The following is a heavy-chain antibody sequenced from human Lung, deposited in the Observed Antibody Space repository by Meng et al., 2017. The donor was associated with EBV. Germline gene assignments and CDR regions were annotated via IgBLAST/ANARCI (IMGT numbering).Heavy chain of an antibody. CDR2: IHDSGST. J-gene: IGHJ5*02. V-gene: IGHV4-31*03. CDR1: GGSISSGGYY. CDR3: ARVNGDCFSTICYKGWFDP. Sequence: QVQLAESGPGLVKPSQTLSLTCTVSGGSISSGGYYWSWIRQHPGKGLEWIGYIHDSGSTYYNPSLKSRVTISADTSKNQFSLNLNSVTAADTAVYYCARVNGDCFSTICYKGWFDPWGQGTLVTVSS. D-gene: IGHD2-2*02.